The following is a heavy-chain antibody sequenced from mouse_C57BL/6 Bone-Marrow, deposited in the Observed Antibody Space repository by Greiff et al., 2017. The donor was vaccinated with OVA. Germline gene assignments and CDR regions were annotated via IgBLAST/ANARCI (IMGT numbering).Heavy chain of an antibody. CDR2: IYPGNSDT. CDR1: GYTFTSYW. D-gene: IGHD1-3*01. CDR3: TRPLNFLGYFDV. J-gene: IGHJ1*03. Sequence: EVQLQQSGTVLARPGASVKMSCKTSGYTFTSYWMHWVKQRPGQGLEWIGAIYPGNSDTSYNQKFKGKAKLTAVTSASTAYMELSSLTNEDSSVYYCTRPLNFLGYFDVWGTGTTVTVSS. V-gene: IGHV1-5*01.